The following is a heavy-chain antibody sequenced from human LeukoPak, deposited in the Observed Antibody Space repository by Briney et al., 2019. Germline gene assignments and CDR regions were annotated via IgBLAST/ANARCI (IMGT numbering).Heavy chain of an antibody. V-gene: IGHV3-21*04. J-gene: IGHJ3*02. D-gene: IGHD4-17*01. CDR1: GFTFSSYA. Sequence: PGRSLRLSCAASGFTFSSYAMNWVRQAPGKGLEWVSIISSGSSYIFYADSVKGRFTISRDNSKNTLYLQMNSLRAEDTAVYYCARHLSGDDIWGQGTMVTVSS. CDR2: ISSGSSYI. CDR3: ARHLSGDDI.